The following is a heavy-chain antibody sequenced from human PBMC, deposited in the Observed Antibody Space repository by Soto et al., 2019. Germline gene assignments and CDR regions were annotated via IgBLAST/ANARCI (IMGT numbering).Heavy chain of an antibody. CDR3: ARVMMYYYGSGSCCYYFGMDL. CDR2: INAGTGNT. V-gene: IGHV1-3*01. D-gene: IGHD3-10*01. CDR1: GYTFTSYV. Sequence: QVQVVQSGAEVKKPGASVKVSCKASGYTFTSYVMHWVRQAPGQRLEWMGWINAGTGNTKYSQKFQGRVTITRDTSASTPYMKLSTLRSEDTALYYCARVMMYYYGSGSCCYYFGMDLLGHGTTVTVSS. J-gene: IGHJ6*02.